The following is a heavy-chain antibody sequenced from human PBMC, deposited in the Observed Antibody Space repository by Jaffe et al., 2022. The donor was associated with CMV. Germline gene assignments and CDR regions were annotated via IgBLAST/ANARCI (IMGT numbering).Heavy chain of an antibody. D-gene: IGHD3-22*01. V-gene: IGHV3-9*01. J-gene: IGHJ4*02. CDR3: AKEKIYYYDSSGEFDY. CDR1: GFTFDDYA. Sequence: EVQLVESGGGLVQPGRSLRLSCAASGFTFDDYAMHWVRQAPGKGLEWVSGISWNSGSIGYADSVKGRFTISRDNAKNSLYLQMNSLRAEDTALYYCAKEKIYYYDSSGEFDYWGQGTLVTVSS. CDR2: ISWNSGSI.